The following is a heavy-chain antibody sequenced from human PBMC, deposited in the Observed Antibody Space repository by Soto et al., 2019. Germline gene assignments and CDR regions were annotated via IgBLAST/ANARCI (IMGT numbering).Heavy chain of an antibody. J-gene: IGHJ3*02. CDR1: GFTFTNYW. V-gene: IGHV3-74*01. CDR3: AAWSHIVVVPPADAFDI. Sequence: EVQLVESGGGLVQPGGSLRLSCVASGFTFTNYWMNWVRQVPGKGLVWVSRIDTGGSSTSYADSVKGRFTTSRDNAKNTLYLQMNSLRDEDTAVYYCAAWSHIVVVPPADAFDIWGQGTMVTVSS. CDR2: IDTGGSST. D-gene: IGHD2-2*01.